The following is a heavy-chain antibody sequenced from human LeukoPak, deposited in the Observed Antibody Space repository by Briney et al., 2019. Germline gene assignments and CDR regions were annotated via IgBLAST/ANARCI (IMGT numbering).Heavy chain of an antibody. D-gene: IGHD2-2*01. CDR2: INSDGSST. CDR3: ATAAIVVVPAATERYYYYYGMDV. CDR1: GFTFSSYW. V-gene: IGHV3-74*01. Sequence: PGGSLRLSCAASGFTFSSYWMHWVRQAPGKGLVWVSRINSDGSSTSYADSVKGRFTISRDNAKNTLYLQMNSLRAEDTAVYYCATAAIVVVPAATERYYYYYGMDVWGQGTTVTVSS. J-gene: IGHJ6*02.